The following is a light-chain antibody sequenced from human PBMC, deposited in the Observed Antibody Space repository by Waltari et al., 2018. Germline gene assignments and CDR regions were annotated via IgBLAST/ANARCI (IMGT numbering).Light chain of an antibody. J-gene: IGKJ1*01. CDR3: QQRSNWPGT. CDR1: QSVSSK. V-gene: IGKV3-11*01. CDR2: DAS. Sequence: EIVLTQSPATLSLSPVERATFSCRASQSVSSKLAGYQQKPGQAPRLLIYDASNRATGIPARFSGVGSGADFPLTISSLEPEDFAVYYCQQRSNWPGTFGQGTKVEIK.